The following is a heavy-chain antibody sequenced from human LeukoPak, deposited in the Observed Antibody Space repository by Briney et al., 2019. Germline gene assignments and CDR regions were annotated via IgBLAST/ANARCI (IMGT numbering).Heavy chain of an antibody. CDR3: AKPYSSGWYYFDS. D-gene: IGHD6-19*01. V-gene: IGHV3-23*01. Sequence: GGSLRLSCAASGFTFSGYSMNWVRQGPRKGLEWVSGMSGSGGTSYYADSVKGRFTISRDNSKNTLYLQMDSLRAEDTAIYYLAKPYSSGWYYFDSWGQGTLVNGPS. CDR1: GFTFSGYS. CDR2: MSGSGGTS. J-gene: IGHJ4*02.